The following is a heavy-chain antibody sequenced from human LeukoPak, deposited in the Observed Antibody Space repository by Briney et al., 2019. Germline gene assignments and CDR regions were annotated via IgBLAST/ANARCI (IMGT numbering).Heavy chain of an antibody. CDR1: GGSISSYY. V-gene: IGHV4-59*01. CDR2: IYYSGST. D-gene: IGHD4-23*01. CDR3: ARSGGNSVVDAFDI. Sequence: SETLSLTCTVPGGSISSYYWSWIRQPPGKGLEWVGYIYYSGSTNYNPSLKSRVTISVDTSKNQFSLKLSSVTAADTAVYYCARSGGNSVVDAFDIWGQGTMVTVSS. J-gene: IGHJ3*02.